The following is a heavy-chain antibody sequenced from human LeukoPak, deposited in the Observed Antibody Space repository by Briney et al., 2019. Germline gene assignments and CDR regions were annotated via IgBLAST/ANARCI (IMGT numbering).Heavy chain of an antibody. Sequence: SETLSLTCTVSGGSISSSSYYWGWIRQPPGKGLEWIGSIYYSGSTYYNPSLKSRVTISVDTSKNQFSLKLSSVTAADTAVYYCARETNYYDSSGYPDYWGQGTLVTVSS. J-gene: IGHJ4*02. V-gene: IGHV4-39*07. CDR1: GGSISSSSYY. D-gene: IGHD3-22*01. CDR3: ARETNYYDSSGYPDY. CDR2: IYYSGST.